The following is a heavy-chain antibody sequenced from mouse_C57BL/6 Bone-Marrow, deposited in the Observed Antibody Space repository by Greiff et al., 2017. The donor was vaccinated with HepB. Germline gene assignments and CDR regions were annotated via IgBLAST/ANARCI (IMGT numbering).Heavy chain of an antibody. J-gene: IGHJ1*03. V-gene: IGHV1-69*01. Sequence: QVQLQQPGAELVMPGASVKLSCKASGYTFTSYWMHWVKQRPGQGLEWIGEIDPSDSYTNYNQKFKGKSTLTVDKSSSTAYMQLSSLTSEDSAVYYCARWLLPYFDVWGTGTTVTVSS. CDR1: GYTFTSYW. CDR2: IDPSDSYT. CDR3: ARWLLPYFDV. D-gene: IGHD2-3*01.